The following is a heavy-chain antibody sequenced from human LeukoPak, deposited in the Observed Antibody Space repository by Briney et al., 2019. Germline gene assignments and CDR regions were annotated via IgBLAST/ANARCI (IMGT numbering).Heavy chain of an antibody. V-gene: IGHV4-34*01. CDR3: ARGYYSSGWFDY. Sequence: SETLSLTCSVYGGSFSDYYWSWIRQTPGKGLEWIGEINHTGSTNYNPSLKSRVTISVDTSKNQFSLKRSAVTAADTAVYYCARGYYSSGWFDYWGQGTLVTVSS. D-gene: IGHD6-19*01. CDR1: GGSFSDYY. CDR2: INHTGST. J-gene: IGHJ4*02.